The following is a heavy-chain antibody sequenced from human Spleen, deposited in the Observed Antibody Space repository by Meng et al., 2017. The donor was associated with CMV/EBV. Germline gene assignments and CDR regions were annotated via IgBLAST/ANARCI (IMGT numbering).Heavy chain of an antibody. Sequence: EVQLVESGGGLVKPGGSLRVSCAASGFTFSSYSMNWVRQAPGKGLEWVSSISSSSSYIYYADSVKGRFTISRDNAKNSLYLQMNSLRAEDTAVYYCAREAKLAPRGWFDPWGQGTLVTVSS. CDR2: ISSSSSYI. D-gene: IGHD6-6*01. CDR3: AREAKLAPRGWFDP. J-gene: IGHJ5*02. CDR1: GFTFSSYS. V-gene: IGHV3-21*01.